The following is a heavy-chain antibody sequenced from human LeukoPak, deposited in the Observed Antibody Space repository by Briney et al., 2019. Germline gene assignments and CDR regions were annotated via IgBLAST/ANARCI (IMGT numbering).Heavy chain of an antibody. CDR2: FDPEDGET. V-gene: IGHV1-24*01. CDR3: ATYSGYYYY. J-gene: IGHJ4*02. Sequence: GASVTVSCKVSGYTLTELAMHWVRQAPGEGLEWMGGFDPEDGETVYAQKFQGRVTMTEDTSTDTAYMELSSLSSEDTAVYFCATYSGYYYYWGQGTLVTVSS. CDR1: GYTLTELA. D-gene: IGHD3-3*01.